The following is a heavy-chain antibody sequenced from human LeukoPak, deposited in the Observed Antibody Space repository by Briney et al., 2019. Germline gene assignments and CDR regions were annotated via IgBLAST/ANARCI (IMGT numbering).Heavy chain of an antibody. V-gene: IGHV4-39*01. CDR2: IYYSGST. CDR1: GGSLSSSSYY. D-gene: IGHD2-2*01. J-gene: IGHJ5*02. CDR3: ARPGYCSSTSCSVGFDH. Sequence: SETLSLTCTVSGGSLSSSSYYWGWVRQPPGRGLEWVGSIYYSGSTYYNPSLKSRVTISVVTSKNQFSLKLSSVTAADTAVYYCARPGYCSSTSCSVGFDHWGQGTLVTVSS.